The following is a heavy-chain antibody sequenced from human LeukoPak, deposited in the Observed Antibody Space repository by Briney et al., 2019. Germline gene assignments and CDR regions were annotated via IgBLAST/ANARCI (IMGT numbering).Heavy chain of an antibody. CDR2: MNPNSGNT. V-gene: IGHV1-8*01. CDR1: GYTFTSYD. D-gene: IGHD1-26*01. Sequence: GASVKVSCNASGYTFTSYDINWVRQATGQGLEWMGWMNPNSGNTGYAQKFQGRVTMTRGTSINTAYMELNSLTSEDTAVYYCARSSVGARRRIDYWGQGSLVTVSS. CDR3: ARSSVGARRRIDY. J-gene: IGHJ4*02.